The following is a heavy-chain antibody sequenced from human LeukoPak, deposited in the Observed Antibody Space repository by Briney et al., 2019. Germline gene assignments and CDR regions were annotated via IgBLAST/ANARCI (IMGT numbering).Heavy chain of an antibody. J-gene: IGHJ5*02. CDR3: ARAYYYGSGSTNWFDP. D-gene: IGHD3-10*01. V-gene: IGHV1-2*02. Sequence: ASVKVSCKASGYTFTGYYMHWVRQAPGQGLEWMGWINPNSGGTNYAQKLQGRVTMTRDTSISTAYMELSRLRSDDTAVYYCARAYYYGSGSTNWFDPWGQGTLVTVSS. CDR2: INPNSGGT. CDR1: GYTFTGYY.